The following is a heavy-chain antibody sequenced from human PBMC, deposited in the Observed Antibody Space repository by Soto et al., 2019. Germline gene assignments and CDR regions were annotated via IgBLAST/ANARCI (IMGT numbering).Heavy chain of an antibody. J-gene: IGHJ3*02. V-gene: IGHV3-7*05. CDR2: FKKDGSKF. CDR1: GFPFVGSW. CDR3: ARDVSPGSSSLYFDAFDI. Sequence: EVQLVESGGGLVQPGGPWRLSCAPSGFPFVGSWWPGSPQAPGKGLKGVANFKKDGSKFSYLTSGRGRFTISRDNAKNSLYLEMNSLRAEDTALYYCARDVSPGSSSLYFDAFDIWGQGTMVTVSS. D-gene: IGHD6-13*01.